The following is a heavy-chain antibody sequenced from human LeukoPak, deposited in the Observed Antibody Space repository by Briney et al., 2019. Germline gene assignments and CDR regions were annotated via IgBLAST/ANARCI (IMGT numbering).Heavy chain of an antibody. CDR2: TRYDEDNK. CDR3: ARRAGAYSHPYDY. V-gene: IGHV3-30*02. D-gene: IGHD4/OR15-4a*01. J-gene: IGHJ4*02. Sequence: GGSLRLSCAASGFTFSSYGMNWVRQAPGKGLEWVAFTRYDEDNKYYADSVEGRFTISRDNSKNTLYLQMNSLRAEDTAVYYCARRAGAYSHPYDYWGQGTLVTVSS. CDR1: GFTFSSYG.